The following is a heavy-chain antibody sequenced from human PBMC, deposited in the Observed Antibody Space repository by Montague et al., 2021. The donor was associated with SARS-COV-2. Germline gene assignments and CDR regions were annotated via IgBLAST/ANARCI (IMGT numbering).Heavy chain of an antibody. CDR1: GFTFSTHP. CDR3: ARDGDYGSGSS. CDR2: ISDDGINK. V-gene: IGHV3-30*04. Sequence: SLRLSFAASGFTFSTHPMHWVRQAPGRGLEWLAVISDDGINKYYKDSVKGRLTISRDNSKNTLYLQMNSLRAEGTAVYYCARDGDYGSGSSWGQGTLVIVSS. J-gene: IGHJ4*02. D-gene: IGHD3-10*01.